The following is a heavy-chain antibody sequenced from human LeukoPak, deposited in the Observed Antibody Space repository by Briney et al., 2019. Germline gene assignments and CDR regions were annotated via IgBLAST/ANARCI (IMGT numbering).Heavy chain of an antibody. V-gene: IGHV3-23*01. J-gene: IGHJ4*02. Sequence: PGGSLRLSCAAAGFTFSNYAMTWVRQAPGRGLEWVSSISGSGGSTYYADSVKGRFTISRDNSKNTLYLQMYSLRAEDTAVYYCARVEGYDFWSGYSPYYFDYWGQGTLVTVSS. D-gene: IGHD3-3*01. CDR3: ARVEGYDFWSGYSPYYFDY. CDR1: GFTFSNYA. CDR2: ISGSGGST.